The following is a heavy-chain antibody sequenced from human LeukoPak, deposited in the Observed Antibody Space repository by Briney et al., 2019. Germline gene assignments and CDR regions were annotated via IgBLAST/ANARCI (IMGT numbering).Heavy chain of an antibody. Sequence: SDTLSLMCTLSCRSISSYYWSWVRQPPGEGLEGLGNIYYSGGTNFNPCRKGRVTTSVDTSKNQFSLQLTSVTAADTAVYYCARYRGNSNGGFDHWGQGTLVTVSS. D-gene: IGHD4-23*01. CDR1: CRSISSYY. J-gene: IGHJ5*02. CDR3: ARYRGNSNGGFDH. CDR2: IYYSGGT. V-gene: IGHV4-59*01.